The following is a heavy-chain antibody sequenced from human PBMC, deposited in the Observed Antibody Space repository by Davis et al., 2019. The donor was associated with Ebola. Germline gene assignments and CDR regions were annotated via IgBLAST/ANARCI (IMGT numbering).Heavy chain of an antibody. J-gene: IGHJ6*02. D-gene: IGHD4-11*01. Sequence: AASVKVSCKASGGTFSSYAISWVRQAPGQGLEWMGRIIPILGIANYAQKFQGRVTITADKSTSTAYMELRSLRSDDTAVYYCARVPRLHGDYGMDVWGQGTTVTVSS. CDR3: ARVPRLHGDYGMDV. CDR2: IIPILGIA. V-gene: IGHV1-69*04. CDR1: GGTFSSYA.